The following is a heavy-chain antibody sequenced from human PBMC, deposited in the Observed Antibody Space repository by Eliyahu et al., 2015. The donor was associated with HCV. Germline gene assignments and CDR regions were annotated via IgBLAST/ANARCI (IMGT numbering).Heavy chain of an antibody. J-gene: IGHJ4*02. CDR1: GGSISSSSYY. D-gene: IGHD3-10*01. CDR3: ARRDRVSNSEDY. CDR2: IYYSGST. Sequence: QLQLQESGPGLVKPSEXLSLTCTVSGGSISSSSYYWGWXRQPPGKGXEWIGSIYYSGSTYYNPSLKSRVTISVDTSKNQFSLKLSSVTAADTAVYYCARRDRVSNSEDYRGQGTLVTVSS. V-gene: IGHV4-39*01.